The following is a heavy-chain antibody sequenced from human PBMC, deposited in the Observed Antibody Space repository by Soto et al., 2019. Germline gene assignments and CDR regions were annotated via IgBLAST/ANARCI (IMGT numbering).Heavy chain of an antibody. J-gene: IGHJ5*02. CDR3: ARSDWFDP. Sequence: EVQLVESGGGLVQPGGSLRLSCAASGFTFSTYWMHWVRQAPGKGLVWVSRIKSDGSSTTYADSVKGRFTISRDNAKNTPYLQMNSLRVEDTAVYYCARSDWFDPWGQGTLVTVSS. CDR1: GFTFSTYW. V-gene: IGHV3-74*01. CDR2: IKSDGSST.